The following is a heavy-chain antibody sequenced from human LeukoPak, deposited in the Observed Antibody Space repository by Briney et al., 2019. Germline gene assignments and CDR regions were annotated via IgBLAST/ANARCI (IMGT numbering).Heavy chain of an antibody. CDR1: GSTFSSYS. CDR2: ISSSSSYI. J-gene: IGHJ6*02. D-gene: IGHD2-21*01. V-gene: IGHV3-21*04. CDR3: AKDIRGGMDV. Sequence: GGSLRLSCAASGSTFSSYSMNWVRQASGKGLEWVSSISSSSSYIYYADSVKGRFTISRDNAKNSLYLQMNSLRAEDTALYYCAKDIRGGMDVWGQGTTVTVSS.